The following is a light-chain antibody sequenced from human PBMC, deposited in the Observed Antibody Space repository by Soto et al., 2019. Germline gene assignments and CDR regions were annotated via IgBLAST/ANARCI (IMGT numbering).Light chain of an antibody. V-gene: IGLV2-14*01. CDR3: TSHTASGTWV. Sequence: QSALTQPASVSGSPGQSITISCTGTSSDVGYDNYVSWFQQHPGKAPKLMIYEVSRRPSGVSNRFSGSKSANTASLTISGRQAEDEADYYCTSHTASGTWVFGGGTKLTVL. CDR2: EVS. J-gene: IGLJ3*02. CDR1: SSDVGYDNY.